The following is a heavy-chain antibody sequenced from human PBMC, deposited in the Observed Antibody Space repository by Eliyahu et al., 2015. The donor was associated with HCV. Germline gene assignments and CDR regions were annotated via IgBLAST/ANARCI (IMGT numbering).Heavy chain of an antibody. CDR3: ARDRGDYDIFYPDYYYGMDV. Sequence: EVQLVESGGGLVKPGGSLRLSCAASGFTFSSYXMNWVRQAPGKGLEWVSSISSSSSYIYYADSVKGRFTISRDNAKNSLYLQMNSLRAEDTAVYYCARDRGDYDIFYPDYYYGMDVWGQGTTVTVSS. V-gene: IGHV3-21*01. CDR1: GFTFSSYX. CDR2: ISSSSSYI. J-gene: IGHJ6*02. D-gene: IGHD3-9*01.